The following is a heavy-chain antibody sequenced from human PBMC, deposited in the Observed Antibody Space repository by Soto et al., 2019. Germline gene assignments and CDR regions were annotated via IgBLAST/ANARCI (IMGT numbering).Heavy chain of an antibody. CDR1: GGTFSSYA. D-gene: IGHD3-22*01. CDR3: ARAPNYYDSSGYYDD. J-gene: IGHJ4*02. CDR2: IIPIFGTA. V-gene: IGHV1-69*13. Sequence: ASVKVSCKASGGTFSSYAISWVRQAPGQGLEWMGGIIPIFGTANYAQKFQGRATITADESTSTAYMELSSLRSEDTAVYYCARAPNYYDSSGYYDDWGQGTLVTVSS.